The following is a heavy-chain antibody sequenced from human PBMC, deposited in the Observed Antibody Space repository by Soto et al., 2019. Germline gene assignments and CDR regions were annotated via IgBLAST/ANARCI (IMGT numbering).Heavy chain of an antibody. CDR1: GYTFTGYY. V-gene: IGHV1-2*04. Sequence: QVQLVQSGAEVKKPGASVKVSCKASGYTFTGYYMHWVRQAPGQGLEWMGWINPNSGGTNYAQKFQGWVTMTRDTSXXTAYMELSRLRSDDTAVYYCARGPYYYDSSGYYTYWGQGALVTVSS. D-gene: IGHD3-22*01. CDR3: ARGPYYYDSSGYYTY. J-gene: IGHJ4*02. CDR2: INPNSGGT.